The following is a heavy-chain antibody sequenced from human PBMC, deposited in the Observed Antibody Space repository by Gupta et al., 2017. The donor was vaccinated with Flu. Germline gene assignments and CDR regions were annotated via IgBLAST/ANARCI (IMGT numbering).Heavy chain of an antibody. CDR2: IMENGGT. CDR3: AKQRDGSIYNVNFDH. J-gene: IGHJ4*02. D-gene: IGHD3-22*01. CDR1: GFTFSKYG. Sequence: EVQLLESGGDLAQPGESLRLSCAASGFTFSKYGMSWVRQAPGKGLEWVSSIMENGGTHYADSVQGRFVVSRDNSKNTVYLQINSLRAEDTAVYYCAKQRDGSIYNVNFDHWGQGTLVAVSS. V-gene: IGHV3-23*01.